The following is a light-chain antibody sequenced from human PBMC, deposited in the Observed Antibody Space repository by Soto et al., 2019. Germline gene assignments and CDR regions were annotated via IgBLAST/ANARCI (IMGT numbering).Light chain of an antibody. CDR2: GAS. V-gene: IGKV3-20*01. CDR3: QQYGSSPLT. CDR1: QSVSSSY. J-gene: IGKJ4*01. Sequence: VMTQSPASLSLSPGERATLSCRASQSVSSSYLAWYQQKPGQAPRLLIYGASSRATGIPDRFSGSGSGTDFTLTISRLEPEDFAVYYCQQYGSSPLTFGGGTKVDIK.